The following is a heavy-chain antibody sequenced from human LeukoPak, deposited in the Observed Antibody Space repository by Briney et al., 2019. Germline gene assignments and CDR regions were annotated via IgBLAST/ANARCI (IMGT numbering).Heavy chain of an antibody. D-gene: IGHD6-13*01. V-gene: IGHV4-34*01. Sequence: PSETLSLTCAVYGGSFSGYYWSWIRQPPGKGLEWIGEINHSGSTNYNPSLKSRVTISVDTSKNQFSLKLSSVTAADTAVYYCWRPGIASAGNGGFDFWRQARKVSVSS. CDR3: WRPGIASAGNGGFDF. CDR2: INHSGST. CDR1: GGSFSGYY. J-gene: IGHJ3*01.